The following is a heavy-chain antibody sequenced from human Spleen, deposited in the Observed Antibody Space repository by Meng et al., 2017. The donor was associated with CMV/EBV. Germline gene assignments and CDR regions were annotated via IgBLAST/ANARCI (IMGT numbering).Heavy chain of an antibody. V-gene: IGHV3-48*03. J-gene: IGHJ6*02. CDR2: ISSSGNAI. CDR1: GFTFSTYD. Sequence: GESLKISCVASGFTFSTYDMNWVRQAPGKGLEWVSYISSSGNAIYYADSVKGPFTISRDNAKNSLYLQMNSLRAEDTAVYYCARGSHGMDVWGQGTTVTVSS. CDR3: ARGSHGMDV.